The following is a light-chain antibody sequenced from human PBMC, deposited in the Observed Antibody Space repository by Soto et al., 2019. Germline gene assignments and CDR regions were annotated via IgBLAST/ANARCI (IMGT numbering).Light chain of an antibody. CDR1: QKVNRY. J-gene: IGKJ1*01. V-gene: IGKV1-39*01. Sequence: IQLTQSPSSLSASVGDRVTITCRTSQKVNRYLNCYQEQPGKAPKLLIYAASILQSGVPSRFSGSGSGTDFTLAISSLHPEDFTTYYCQQSYGIPQTFGPGTKVEIK. CDR3: QQSYGIPQT. CDR2: AAS.